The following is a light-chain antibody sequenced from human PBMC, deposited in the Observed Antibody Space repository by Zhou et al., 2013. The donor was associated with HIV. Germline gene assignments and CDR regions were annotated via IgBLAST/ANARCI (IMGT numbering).Light chain of an antibody. CDR1: HSVSSN. CDR3: QQYYKGTKA. V-gene: IGKV3-15*01. J-gene: IGKJ1*01. CDR2: AAS. Sequence: EIVMTQSPATLSMSPGERATLSCRASHSVSSNLAWYQQIPGQAPRLLIYAASLRATGIPARFSGSGSGTEFTLTISSLQSEDSAVYYCQQYYKGTKAFGQGTKGGDQT.